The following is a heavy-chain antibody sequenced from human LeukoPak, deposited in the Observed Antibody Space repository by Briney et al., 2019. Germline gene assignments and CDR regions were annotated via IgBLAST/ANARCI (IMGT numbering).Heavy chain of an antibody. CDR3: AGGHMELRNYYYYYMDV. CDR2: IYTSGST. CDR1: GGSISSYY. J-gene: IGHJ6*03. V-gene: IGHV4-4*07. Sequence: NPSETLSLTCTVSGGSISSYYWSWIRQPAGKGLEWIGRIYTSGSTNYNSSLKSRVTISVDKSKNQFSLKLSSVTAADTAVYYCAGGHMELRNYYYYYMDVWGKGTTVTVSS. D-gene: IGHD1-7*01.